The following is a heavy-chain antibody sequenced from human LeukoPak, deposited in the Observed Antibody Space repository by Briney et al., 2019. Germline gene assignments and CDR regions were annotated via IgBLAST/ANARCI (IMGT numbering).Heavy chain of an antibody. Sequence: VNVSCKASGYTFTGYYMHWVRQPPGQGLEWMGRINPNSGGTNYAQKFQGRVTMTRDTSISTAYMELSRLRSDDTAVYYCARQENAFDIWGQGTIVSVSS. CDR1: GYTFTGYY. CDR2: INPNSGGT. CDR3: ARQENAFDI. V-gene: IGHV1-2*06. J-gene: IGHJ3*02.